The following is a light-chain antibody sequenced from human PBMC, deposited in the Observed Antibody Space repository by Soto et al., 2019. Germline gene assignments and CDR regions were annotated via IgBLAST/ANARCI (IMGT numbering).Light chain of an antibody. J-gene: IGLJ1*01. V-gene: IGLV2-23*01. CDR1: SSDVGNYNL. CDR2: EDT. CDR3: LSDSVGRTYV. Sequence: QSALTQPASESGSPGQSITISCTGSSSDVGNYNLVSWYQQHPGKAPKLMIYEDTKWPSGVSNRFSGSKSGNTAYLTISGLHAEDQADYCCLSDSVGRTYVFGTGTKVTVL.